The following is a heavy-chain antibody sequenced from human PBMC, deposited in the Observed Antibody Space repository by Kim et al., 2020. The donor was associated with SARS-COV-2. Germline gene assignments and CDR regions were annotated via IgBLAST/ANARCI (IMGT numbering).Heavy chain of an antibody. Sequence: GGSLILSCAASGFTFSSYSMNWVRQAPGKGLEWVSYISSSSTIYYADSVKGRFTISRDNAKNSLYLQMNSLRDEDTAVYYCARADRTGIYYYYGMDVWG. V-gene: IGHV3-48*02. CDR1: GFTFSSYS. CDR3: ARADRTGIYYYYGMDV. CDR2: ISSSSTI. D-gene: IGHD6-13*01. J-gene: IGHJ6*02.